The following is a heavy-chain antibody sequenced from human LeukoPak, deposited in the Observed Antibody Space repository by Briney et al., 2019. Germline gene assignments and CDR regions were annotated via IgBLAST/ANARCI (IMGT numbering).Heavy chain of an antibody. V-gene: IGHV3-23*01. J-gene: IGHJ5*02. CDR1: GFTFSCYA. CDR3: AKGRESQYYYDSSGYA. CDR2: ISGSGGST. Sequence: PGGSLRLSCAASGFTFSCYAMSWVRQAPGKGLEWVSAISGSGGSTYYADSVKGRFTISRDNSKNTLYLQMNSLRAEDTAVYYCAKGRESQYYYDSSGYAWGQGTLVTVSS. D-gene: IGHD3-22*01.